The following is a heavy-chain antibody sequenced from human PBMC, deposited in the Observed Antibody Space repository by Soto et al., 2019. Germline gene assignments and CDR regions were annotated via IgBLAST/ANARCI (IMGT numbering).Heavy chain of an antibody. Sequence: ASVKVSCKASGYTFSSYDIDWVRQATGQGLEWMGWMNPNSGNTAYAQKFQGRVTMTRNTSISTAYMELSSLRSEDTAVYYCARSIVVVTALDYWGQGTLVTVS. D-gene: IGHD2-21*02. CDR1: GYTFSSYD. V-gene: IGHV1-8*01. J-gene: IGHJ4*02. CDR3: ARSIVVVTALDY. CDR2: MNPNSGNT.